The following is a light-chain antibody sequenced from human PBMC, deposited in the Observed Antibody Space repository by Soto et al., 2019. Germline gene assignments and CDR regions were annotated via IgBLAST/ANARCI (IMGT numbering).Light chain of an antibody. CDR1: SSDVGSFNY. Sequence: QSALTQPASVSGSPGQSITISCTATSSDVGSFNYVSWYQHHPGKAPKLMIYEVTSRPSGVSNRFSGSKSGNTASLTISGLQAEDEADYYCGSYTGSIYVFGPGTKVTVL. CDR3: GSYTGSIYV. V-gene: IGLV2-14*01. CDR2: EVT. J-gene: IGLJ1*01.